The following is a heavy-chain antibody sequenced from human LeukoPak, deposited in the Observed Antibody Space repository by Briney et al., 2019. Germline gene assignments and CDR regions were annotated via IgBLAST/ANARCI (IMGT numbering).Heavy chain of an antibody. CDR2: INGDGNNT. D-gene: IGHD6-19*01. CDR3: ARSKGWYFTDACDI. J-gene: IGHJ3*02. Sequence: PGGCQRLSYAASGYTFSRHWMHCVPQAPGKGLVWVSRINGDGNNTTYTDAPKGRFTISRDNAKNTLYLQKNTLRAGHTPVYHCARSKGWYFTDACDIWGQGTMVTVSS. CDR1: GYTFSRHW. V-gene: IGHV3-74*03.